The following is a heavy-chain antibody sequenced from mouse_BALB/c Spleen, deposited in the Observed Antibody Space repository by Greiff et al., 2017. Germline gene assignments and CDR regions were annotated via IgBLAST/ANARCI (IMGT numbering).Heavy chain of an antibody. Sequence: EVHLVESGGGLVQPGGSRKLSCAASGFTFSSFGMHWVRQAPEKGLEWVAYISSGSSTIYYADTVKGRFTISRDNPKNTLFLQMTSLRSEDTAMYYCARSRYYYGSSFFDYWGQGTTLTVSS. CDR1: GFTFSSFG. J-gene: IGHJ2*01. D-gene: IGHD1-1*01. V-gene: IGHV5-17*02. CDR2: ISSGSSTI. CDR3: ARSRYYYGSSFFDY.